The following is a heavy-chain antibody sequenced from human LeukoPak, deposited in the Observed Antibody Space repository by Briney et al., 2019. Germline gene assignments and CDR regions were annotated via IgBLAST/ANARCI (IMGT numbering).Heavy chain of an antibody. CDR1: GGSISSSN. V-gene: IGHV3-30-3*01. Sequence: LSLTCAVSGGSISSSNWWTWVRQAPGKGLEWVAVISYDGSNEYYADSVKGRFTISRDNSKNTLYLQMNSLSVGDTAVYYCARVGYYASGPFSYFDYWGQGTLVTVSS. J-gene: IGHJ4*02. CDR3: ARVGYYASGPFSYFDY. CDR2: ISYDGSNE. D-gene: IGHD3-10*01.